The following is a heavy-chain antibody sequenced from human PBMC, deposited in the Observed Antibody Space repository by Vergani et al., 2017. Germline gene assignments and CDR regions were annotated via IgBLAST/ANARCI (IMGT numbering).Heavy chain of an antibody. CDR2: INHSGST. V-gene: IGHV4-34*01. CDR1: GGSFSGYY. Sequence: QVQLQQWGAGLLKPSETLSLTCAVYGGSFSGYYWSWIRQPPGEGLEWIGEINHSGSTNYNPSLKSRVTISVDTSKNQFSLKLSSVTAADTAVYYCARGFTFDLWGRGTLVTVSS. J-gene: IGHJ2*01. CDR3: ARGFTFDL.